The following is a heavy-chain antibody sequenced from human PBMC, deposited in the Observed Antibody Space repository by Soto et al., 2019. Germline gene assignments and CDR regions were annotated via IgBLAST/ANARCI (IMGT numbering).Heavy chain of an antibody. CDR1: GGTFSSYA. Sequence: QVQLVQSGAEVKKPGSSVKVSCKASGGTFSSYAISWVRQAPGQGLEWMGGIIPIFGTANYAQKFQGRVTITADESTSTDYMELSSLRSEDTAVYYCARGGIVVVPAAVDYGMDVWGQGTTVTVSS. CDR3: ARGGIVVVPAAVDYGMDV. CDR2: IIPIFGTA. V-gene: IGHV1-69*01. D-gene: IGHD2-2*01. J-gene: IGHJ6*02.